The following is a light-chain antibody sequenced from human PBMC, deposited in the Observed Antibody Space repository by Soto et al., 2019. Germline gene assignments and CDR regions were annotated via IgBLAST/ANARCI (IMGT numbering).Light chain of an antibody. CDR2: GAS. Sequence: EIMLTQSPGTLSLSPGERATLSCRASQSVSSSYLAWYQQRPGQGPRLLIYGASSRATGIPARFSGSGSGTDFTLTISSLEPEDFAVYYCQQRSDWPPITFGQGTRLEIK. V-gene: IGKV3D-20*02. CDR1: QSVSSSY. CDR3: QQRSDWPPIT. J-gene: IGKJ5*01.